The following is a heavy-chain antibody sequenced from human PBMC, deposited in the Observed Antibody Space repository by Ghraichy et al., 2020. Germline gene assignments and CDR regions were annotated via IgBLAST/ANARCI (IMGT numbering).Heavy chain of an antibody. D-gene: IGHD2-2*01. Sequence: ASVKVSCKASQHIVSSHYMHWVRQAPGQGLEWMGWINPNSGGTFNAQKFKGRVTMTWDPTINTGYMELNSLTFDDTAVYFCARDAQNMRHNWFDPWGQGTLVTVSA. CDR3: ARDAQNMRHNWFDP. CDR2: INPNSGGT. J-gene: IGHJ5*02. CDR1: QHIVSSHY. V-gene: IGHV1-2*02.